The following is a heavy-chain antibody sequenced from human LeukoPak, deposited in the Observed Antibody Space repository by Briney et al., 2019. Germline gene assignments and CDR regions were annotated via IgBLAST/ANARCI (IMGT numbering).Heavy chain of an antibody. J-gene: IGHJ4*02. CDR3: ARGTAAPGFDF. CDR1: GDSVSSRSAA. V-gene: IGHV6-1*01. D-gene: IGHD6-13*01. Sequence: SQTLSLTCAISGDSVSSRSAAWTWIRQSPSRGLEWLGRTYYRSKWCSDYAQSVKSRLTINADTSKNQISLQLNSVTPEDTAVYYCARGTAAPGFDFWGQGTLVTVSS. CDR2: TYYRSKWCS.